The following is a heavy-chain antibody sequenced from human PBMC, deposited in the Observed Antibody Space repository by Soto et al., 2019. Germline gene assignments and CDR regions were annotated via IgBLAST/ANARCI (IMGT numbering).Heavy chain of an antibody. Sequence: QVQLVQSGAEVKKPGSSVKVSCKASGGTFGSYAFSWVRQAPGQGLEWMGGIIPVSGAAHYAQKFQGRVTITADESTSTAYMELSSLSSQDTAVYYCATALGCRSTSCTLDYWAREPGSSSPQ. CDR1: GGTFGSYA. CDR2: IIPVSGAA. CDR3: ATALGCRSTSCTLDY. D-gene: IGHD2-2*01. J-gene: IGHJ4*02. V-gene: IGHV1-69*01.